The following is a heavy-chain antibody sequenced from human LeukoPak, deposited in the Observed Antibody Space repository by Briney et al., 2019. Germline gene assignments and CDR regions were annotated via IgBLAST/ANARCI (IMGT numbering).Heavy chain of an antibody. J-gene: IGHJ4*02. D-gene: IGHD4-17*01. Sequence: PSETLSFTCAVYGGSFSGYYWSWIRQPPGKGLEWIGEINHSGSTNYNPSLKSRVTISVDTSKNQFSLKLSSVTAADTAVYYCAREGTTVTHFDYWGQGTLVTVSS. CDR2: INHSGST. CDR1: GGSFSGYY. V-gene: IGHV4-34*01. CDR3: AREGTTVTHFDY.